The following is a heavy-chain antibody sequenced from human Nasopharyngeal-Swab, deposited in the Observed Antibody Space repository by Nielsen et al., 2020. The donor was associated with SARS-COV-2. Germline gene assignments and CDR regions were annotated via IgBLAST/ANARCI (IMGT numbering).Heavy chain of an antibody. D-gene: IGHD5-12*01. CDR3: ARDKDSGYELTPPLY. CDR2: IKQDGSEK. V-gene: IGHV3-7*01. Sequence: GESLQISCAASGFTFSSYWLSRVRQARGKGLEWVANIKQDGSEKYYVDSVKGRFTISRDNAKNSLYLQMNSLRAEDTAVYYCARDKDSGYELTPPLYWGQGTLVTVSS. CDR1: GFTFSSYW. J-gene: IGHJ4*02.